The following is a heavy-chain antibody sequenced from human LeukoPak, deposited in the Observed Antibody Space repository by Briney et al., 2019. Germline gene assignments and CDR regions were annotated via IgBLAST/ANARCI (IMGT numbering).Heavy chain of an antibody. J-gene: IGHJ4*02. D-gene: IGHD3-22*01. CDR1: GGSISSYY. CDR2: IYYSGST. Sequence: SETLSLTCIVSGGSISSYYWSWIRQPPGKGLEWIGYIYYSGSTNYNPSLKSRVTISVDTSKNQFSLRLRSVTAADTAVYYCARVTGYMIEDYFDYWGQGTLVTVSS. CDR3: ARVTGYMIEDYFDY. V-gene: IGHV4-59*01.